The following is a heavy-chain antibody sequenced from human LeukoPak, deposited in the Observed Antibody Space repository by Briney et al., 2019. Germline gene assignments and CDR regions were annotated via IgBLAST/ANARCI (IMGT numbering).Heavy chain of an antibody. CDR2: ISYDGGNK. J-gene: IGHJ4*02. V-gene: IGHV3-30-3*01. CDR1: GFTFRSYA. D-gene: IGHD6-13*01. CDR3: ARDADSSSWYLTD. Sequence: PGGSLRLSCAASGFTFRSYAMHWVRQAPGKGLEWVAVISYDGGNKYYADSVKGRFTISRDNAKNTLYLQMNSLRAEDTAVYYCARDADSSSWYLTDWGQGTLVTVPS.